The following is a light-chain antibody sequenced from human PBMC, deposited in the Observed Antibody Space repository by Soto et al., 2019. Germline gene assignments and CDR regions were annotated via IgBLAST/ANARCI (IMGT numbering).Light chain of an antibody. V-gene: IGLV1-40*01. CDR3: QSYDFGLSAHTYV. Sequence: QSVLTQPPSVSGAAGQRVTISCTGSSSNIGAGYDVHWYRQFPGTAPKLLVSGNNNRPSGVPDRFSGSKSGTSASLAITGLQADDEAEYYCQSYDFGLSAHTYVFVTGTKVTVL. CDR1: SSNIGAGYD. CDR2: GNN. J-gene: IGLJ1*01.